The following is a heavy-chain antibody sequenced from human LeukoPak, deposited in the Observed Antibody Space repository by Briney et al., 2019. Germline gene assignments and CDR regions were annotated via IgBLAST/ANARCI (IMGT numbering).Heavy chain of an antibody. Sequence: SETLSLTCAVYGGSFSGYYWSWIRQPPGKGLEWIGEINHSGSTNYNPSLKSRVTISVDTSKNQFSLKLSSVTAADTAVYYCARLAVVTATNYYYGMVVWGQGTTVTVSS. V-gene: IGHV4-34*01. CDR2: INHSGST. J-gene: IGHJ6*02. D-gene: IGHD2-21*02. CDR3: ARLAVVTATNYYYGMVV. CDR1: GGSFSGYY.